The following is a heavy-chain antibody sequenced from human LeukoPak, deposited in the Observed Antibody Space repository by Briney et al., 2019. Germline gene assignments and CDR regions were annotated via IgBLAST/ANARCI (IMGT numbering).Heavy chain of an antibody. D-gene: IGHD3-16*01. CDR1: GFTFDDYG. CDR3: ARSFYDYSGPNWFDP. CDR2: INWNGGST. J-gene: IGHJ5*02. V-gene: IGHV3-20*04. Sequence: PGGSLRLSCAASGFTFDDYGMSWVRQAPGKGLEWVSGINWNGGSTGYADSVKGRFTISRDNAKNSLYLQMNSLRAEDTALYYCARSFYDYSGPNWFDPRGQGTLVTVSS.